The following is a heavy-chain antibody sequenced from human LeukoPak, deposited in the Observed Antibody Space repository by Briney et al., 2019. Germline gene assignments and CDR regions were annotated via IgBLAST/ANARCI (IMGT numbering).Heavy chain of an antibody. V-gene: IGHV3-23*01. D-gene: IGHD6-19*01. CDR2: ISGSGGST. Sequence: PGGSLRLSCAATGFTFSSSAMSWVRQAPGKGLEWVSAISGSGGSTYYTDSVKGRFTISRDNSKNTLYLQMNSLRAEDTAVYYCAKNTHPFITVAGTGFRGFCFWGQGTLVTVSS. CDR3: AKNTHPFITVAGTGFRGFCF. CDR1: GFTFSSSA. J-gene: IGHJ4*01.